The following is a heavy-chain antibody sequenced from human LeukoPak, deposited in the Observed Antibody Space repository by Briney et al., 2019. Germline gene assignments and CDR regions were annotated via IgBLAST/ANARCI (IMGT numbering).Heavy chain of an antibody. D-gene: IGHD6-13*01. Sequence: GRSLRLSCAASGFTFDDYAMHWVRQAPGKGLEWVSGISWNSGSIGYADSVKGRFTISRDNAKNSLYLQMNSLRAEDTALYYCAKVVAAAGWYSEYWGQGTLVTVSS. CDR2: ISWNSGSI. CDR1: GFTFDDYA. J-gene: IGHJ4*02. CDR3: AKVVAAAGWYSEY. V-gene: IGHV3-9*01.